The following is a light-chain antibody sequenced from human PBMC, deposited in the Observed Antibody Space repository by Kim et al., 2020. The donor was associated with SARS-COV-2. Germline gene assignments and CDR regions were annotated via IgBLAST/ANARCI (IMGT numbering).Light chain of an antibody. CDR2: TAS. Sequence: ASVGDSVTITCRASQDLIRYLNWSQQKPGQAPKLLIYTASSLQSGVPSMFTGSGSETEFTLTITSLQPEDFATYYCQQTSSAPRTFGQGTKVDIK. CDR3: QQTSSAPRT. CDR1: QDLIRY. V-gene: IGKV1-39*01. J-gene: IGKJ1*01.